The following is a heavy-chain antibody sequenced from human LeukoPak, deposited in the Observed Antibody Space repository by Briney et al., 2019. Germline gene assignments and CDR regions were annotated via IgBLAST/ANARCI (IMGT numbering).Heavy chain of an antibody. CDR1: GGSIYSRSYY. J-gene: IGHJ3*02. CDR2: MYYKGET. CDR3: ARHPGDLDYYDSSGYYYLAFDI. D-gene: IGHD3-22*01. Sequence: SETLSLTCTVSGGSIYSRSYYWGWVRQPPGRGLEWIGSMYYKGETYLNPSLKSRVTISHTSKNQFSLKLKSVTAADTAVYYCARHPGDLDYYDSSGYYYLAFDIWGQGTMVTVSS. V-gene: IGHV4-39*07.